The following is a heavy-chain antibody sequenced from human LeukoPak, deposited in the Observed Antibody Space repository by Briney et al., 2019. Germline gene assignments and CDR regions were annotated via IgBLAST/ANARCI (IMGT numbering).Heavy chain of an antibody. CDR1: EFTLSTYW. D-gene: IGHD3-10*01. CDR2: IKQDGSEK. Sequence: PGGSLRLSCAASEFTLSTYWMSWVRQAPGKGLEWVANIKQDGSEKYYVDSVKGRFTISRDNAKNSLHLQMNSLRAEDTAVYYCARVVDGSGSYDNHDSFDIWGQGTMVTVSS. J-gene: IGHJ3*02. V-gene: IGHV3-7*03. CDR3: ARVVDGSGSYDNHDSFDI.